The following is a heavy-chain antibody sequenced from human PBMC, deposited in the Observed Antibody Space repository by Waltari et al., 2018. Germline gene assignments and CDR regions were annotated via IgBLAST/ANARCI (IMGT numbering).Heavy chain of an antibody. V-gene: IGHV3-72*01. Sequence: VQLVQSGAEVKKPGSSVKVSCKASGGTFSSYAISWVRQAPGKGLEWIGRSRNKANSYTTEYAASVKGRFIISRDDSKNSLYLQMNSLKTEDTAVYFCSRGTASGTAFDYWGQGTMVTVSS. J-gene: IGHJ4*02. CDR1: GGTFSSYA. D-gene: IGHD1-1*01. CDR2: SRNKANSYTT. CDR3: SRGTASGTAFDY.